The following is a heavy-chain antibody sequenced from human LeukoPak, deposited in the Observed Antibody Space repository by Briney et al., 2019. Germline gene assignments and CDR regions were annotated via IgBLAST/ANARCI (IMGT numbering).Heavy chain of an antibody. CDR1: GGSISSYY. V-gene: IGHV4-4*07. CDR2: IYTSGST. J-gene: IGHJ4*02. D-gene: IGHD1-26*01. CDR3: GRARSVGATTYLFDY. Sequence: SETLSLTCTVSGGSISSYYWSWIRQPAGKGLEWIGRIYTSGSTNYNPSLKSRVTMSVDTSKNQFSLKLSSVTAADAAVYYCGRARSVGATTYLFDYWGQGTLGTVSS.